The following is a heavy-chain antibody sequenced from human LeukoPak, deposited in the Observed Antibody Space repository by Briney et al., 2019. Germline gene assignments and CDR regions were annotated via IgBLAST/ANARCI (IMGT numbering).Heavy chain of an antibody. Sequence: ASVKVSCKASGYTFTDYHMHWVRQAPGQGLEWMGWINPNSGGTNYAQKFQGRVTMTRDTSISTAYMELSRLRSDDTAVYYCARDMVRGVRTAGYWGQGTLVTVSP. D-gene: IGHD3-10*01. J-gene: IGHJ4*02. V-gene: IGHV1-2*02. CDR3: ARDMVRGVRTAGY. CDR2: INPNSGGT. CDR1: GYTFTDYH.